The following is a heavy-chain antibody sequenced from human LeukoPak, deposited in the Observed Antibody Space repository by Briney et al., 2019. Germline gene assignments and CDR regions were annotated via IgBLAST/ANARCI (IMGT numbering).Heavy chain of an antibody. D-gene: IGHD3-9*01. CDR1: GLTFSSYE. Sequence: GGSLRLSCAAAGLTFSSYEMNWVRQAPGKGLEWVSYISSSGSTIYYADSVKGRFTISRDNAKNSLYLQMNSLRAEDTAVYYCAGKTTSYDILTGYQHWGQGTLVTVSS. V-gene: IGHV3-48*03. CDR3: AGKTTSYDILTGYQH. J-gene: IGHJ4*02. CDR2: ISSSGSTI.